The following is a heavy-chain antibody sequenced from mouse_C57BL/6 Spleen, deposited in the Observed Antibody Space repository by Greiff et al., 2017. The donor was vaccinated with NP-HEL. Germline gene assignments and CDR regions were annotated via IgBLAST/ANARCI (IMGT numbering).Heavy chain of an antibody. J-gene: IGHJ2*01. CDR1: GFTFSSYA. CDR3: TRVSSGYKYYFDY. V-gene: IGHV5-9-1*02. Sequence: EVKVEESGEGLVKPGGSLKLSCAASGFTFSSYAMSWVRQTPEKRLEWVAYISSGGDYIYYADTVKGRFTISRDNARNTLYLQMSSLKSEDTAMYYCTRVSSGYKYYFDYWGQGTTLTVSS. CDR2: ISSGGDYI. D-gene: IGHD3-2*02.